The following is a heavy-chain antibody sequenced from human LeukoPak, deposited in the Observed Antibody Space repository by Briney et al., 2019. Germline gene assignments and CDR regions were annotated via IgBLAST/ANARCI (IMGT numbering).Heavy chain of an antibody. CDR2: ISSSSNYK. V-gene: IGHV3-21*01. J-gene: IGHJ4*02. D-gene: IGHD6-19*01. Sequence: GGSLRLSCAASGFTFSSYNMNWVRQAPGKGLGLVSSISSSSNYKHYADSVKGRFTISRDNAKNSVYLQMNSLRAEDTAIYYCARDREQWLVRPGYYFDYWGQGTLVTVSS. CDR3: ARDREQWLVRPGYYFDY. CDR1: GFTFSSYN.